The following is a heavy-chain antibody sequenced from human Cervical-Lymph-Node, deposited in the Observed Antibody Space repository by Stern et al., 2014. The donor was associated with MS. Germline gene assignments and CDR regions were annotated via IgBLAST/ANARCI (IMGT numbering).Heavy chain of an antibody. CDR1: GGTFNNYG. V-gene: IGHV1-69*01. J-gene: IGHJ4*02. CDR3: ARQNGWDRYFYFDY. D-gene: IGHD6-19*01. CDR2: ITPILGTG. Sequence: VQLVQSGAEVKKPGSSVKVSCKASGGTFNNYGISWVRQAPGQGLEWMGGITPILGTGNYAQKFQGRVTITADESTSTAYMELSSLRSEDTAVYYCARQNGWDRYFYFDYWGQGTLVTVSS.